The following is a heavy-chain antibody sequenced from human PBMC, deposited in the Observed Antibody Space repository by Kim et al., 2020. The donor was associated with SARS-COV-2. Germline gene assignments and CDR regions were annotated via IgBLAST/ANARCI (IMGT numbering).Heavy chain of an antibody. CDR2: IYYSGST. CDR3: ARWGYCSGGSCYSEAFDI. Sequence: SETLSLTCTVSGGSISSYYWSWIRQPPGKGLEWIGYIYYSGSTNYNPSLKSRVTISVDTSKNQFSLKLSSVTAADTAVYYCARWGYCSGGSCYSEAFDIWGQGTMVTVSS. V-gene: IGHV4-59*01. D-gene: IGHD2-15*01. J-gene: IGHJ3*02. CDR1: GGSISSYY.